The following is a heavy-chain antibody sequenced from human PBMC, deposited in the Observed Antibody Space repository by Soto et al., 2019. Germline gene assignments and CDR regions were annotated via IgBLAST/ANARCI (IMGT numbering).Heavy chain of an antibody. CDR1: GYTFTSYG. D-gene: IGHD3-3*01. V-gene: IGHV1-18*04. Sequence: GASVKVSCKASGYTFTSYGISWVRQAPGQGLEWMGWISAYNGNTNYAQKLQGRVTMTTDTSTSTAYMELRSLRSDDTAVYYCARDPFNYDFWSGLDYFDYRGQGTRVTVSS. CDR2: ISAYNGNT. CDR3: ARDPFNYDFWSGLDYFDY. J-gene: IGHJ4*02.